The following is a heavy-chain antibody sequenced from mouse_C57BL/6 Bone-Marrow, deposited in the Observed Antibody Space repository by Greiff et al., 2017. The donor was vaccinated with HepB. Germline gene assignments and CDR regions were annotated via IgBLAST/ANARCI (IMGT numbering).Heavy chain of an antibody. V-gene: IGHV1-50*01. CDR2: IDPSDSYT. CDR3: AREGNYFDY. J-gene: IGHJ2*01. Sequence: QVQLQQSGAELVKPGASVKLSCKASGYTFTSYWMQWVKQRPGQGLEWIGEIDPSDSYTNYNQKFKGKATLTVDTSSSTADMQLSSLTSEDSAVYYCAREGNYFDYWGQGTTLTVSS. CDR1: GYTFTSYW.